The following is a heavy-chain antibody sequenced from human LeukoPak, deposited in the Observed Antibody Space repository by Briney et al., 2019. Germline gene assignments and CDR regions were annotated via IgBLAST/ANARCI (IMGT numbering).Heavy chain of an antibody. CDR3: VTNWNDSYALY. D-gene: IGHD1-20*01. CDR1: GGSISSSSYY. J-gene: IGHJ4*02. CDR2: IYYSGST. Sequence: PSETLSLTCTVSGGSISSSSYYWGWIRQPPGKGLEWIGSIYYSGSTYYNPSLKSRVTISVDTSKNQFSLKLSSVTAADTAVYYCVTNWNDSYALYWGQGTLVTVSS. V-gene: IGHV4-39*01.